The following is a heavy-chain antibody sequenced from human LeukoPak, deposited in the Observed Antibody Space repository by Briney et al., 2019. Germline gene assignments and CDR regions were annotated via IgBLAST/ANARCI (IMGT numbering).Heavy chain of an antibody. D-gene: IGHD6-6*01. CDR1: GFTYSSHA. CDR3: ARDSKRPYYYYGMDV. Sequence: GGSLRLSCAVSGFTYSSHAMSGVRQAQGKGLEWVSIISGSGGDTYYADSVKCRFTISRDNAKNSLYLQMNSLRAEDTAVYYCARDSKRPYYYYGMDVWGQGTTVTVSS. J-gene: IGHJ6*02. CDR2: ISGSGGDT. V-gene: IGHV3-23*01.